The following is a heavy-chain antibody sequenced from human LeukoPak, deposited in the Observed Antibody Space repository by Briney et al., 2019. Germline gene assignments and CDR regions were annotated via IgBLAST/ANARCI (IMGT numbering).Heavy chain of an antibody. D-gene: IGHD1-7*01. CDR3: ARRTGTTQGVDY. J-gene: IGHJ4*02. CDR1: GYTFTSHG. V-gene: IGHV1-2*02. Sequence: ASVKVSCKASGYTFTSHGISWVRQAPGQGLEWMGWINPNSGGTNYAQKFQGRVTMTRDTSISTAYMELSRLRSDDTAVYYCARRTGTTQGVDYWGQGTLVSVSS. CDR2: INPNSGGT.